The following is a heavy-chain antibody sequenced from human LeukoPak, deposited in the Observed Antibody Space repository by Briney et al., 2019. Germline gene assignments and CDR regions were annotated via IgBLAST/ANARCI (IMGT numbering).Heavy chain of an antibody. Sequence: SETLSLTCAVYGGSFSGYYWSWIRQPPGKGLEWIGEINHSGSTNYNPSLKSRVTISVDTSKNQFSLKLSSVTAADTAVYYCARHPLSDELWFGEPNWFDPWGQGTLVTVSS. CDR2: INHSGST. D-gene: IGHD3-10*01. V-gene: IGHV4-34*01. CDR1: GGSFSGYY. J-gene: IGHJ5*02. CDR3: ARHPLSDELWFGEPNWFDP.